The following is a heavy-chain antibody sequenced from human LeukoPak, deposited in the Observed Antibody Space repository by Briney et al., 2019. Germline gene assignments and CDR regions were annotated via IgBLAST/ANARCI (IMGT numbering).Heavy chain of an antibody. CDR2: IIPIFGTA. CDR1: GGTFSSYA. V-gene: IGHV1-69*01. J-gene: IGHJ4*02. D-gene: IGHD2-2*01. CDR3: VRGSLCSSTSCYPDY. Sequence: VKVSCKASGGTFSSYAISWVRQAPGQGLEWMGGIIPIFGTANYAQKFQGRVTITADESTSTAYMELSSLRSEDTAVYYCVRGSLCSSTSCYPDYWGQGTLVTVSS.